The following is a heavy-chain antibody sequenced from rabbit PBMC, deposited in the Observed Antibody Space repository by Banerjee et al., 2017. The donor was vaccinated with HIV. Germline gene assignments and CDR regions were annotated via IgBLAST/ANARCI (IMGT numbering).Heavy chain of an antibody. J-gene: IGHJ4*01. Sequence: QEQLEESGGDLVKPEGSLTLTCTASGFTISSSYWICWVRQAPGKGLEWIACIWTGDGDTYYANWAKGRFTISKTSSTTVTLQMTSLTAADTATYFCARDLTGVTGWNFNLWGPGTLVTVS. CDR1: GFTISSSYW. CDR2: IWTGDGDT. D-gene: IGHD7-1*01. CDR3: ARDLTGVTGWNFNL. V-gene: IGHV1S45*01.